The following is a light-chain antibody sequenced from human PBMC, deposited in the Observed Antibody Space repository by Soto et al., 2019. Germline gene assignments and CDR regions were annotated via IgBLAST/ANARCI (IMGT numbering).Light chain of an antibody. Sequence: QSVLTQPPSVSGAPGQRVSTSCTGSSSNIGAGYDVHWYQHLPGTAPKLLIYANNNRPSGVPDRFSGSKSGTSASLAITGLQAEDEADYYCQSYDSSRSPLYVFGTGTKV. CDR1: SSNIGAGYD. CDR3: QSYDSSRSPLYV. V-gene: IGLV1-40*01. CDR2: ANN. J-gene: IGLJ1*01.